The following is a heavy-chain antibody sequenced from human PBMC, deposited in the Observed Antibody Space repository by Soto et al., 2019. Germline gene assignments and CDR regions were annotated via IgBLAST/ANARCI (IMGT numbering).Heavy chain of an antibody. CDR1: GFTFDDYA. CDR3: AKVAVVVLGHAFDI. V-gene: IGHV3-9*01. J-gene: IGHJ3*02. CDR2: ISWNSGSI. D-gene: IGHD2-2*01. Sequence: GGSLRLSCAASGFTFDDYAMHWVRQAPGKGLEWVSGISWNSGSIGYADSVKGRFTISRDNAKNSLYLQMNSLRAEDTALYYCAKVAVVVLGHAFDIWGQGTMVTVSS.